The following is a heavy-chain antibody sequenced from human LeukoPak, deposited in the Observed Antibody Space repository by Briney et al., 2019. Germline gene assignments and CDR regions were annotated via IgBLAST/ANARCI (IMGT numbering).Heavy chain of an antibody. J-gene: IGHJ6*03. Sequence: SMKVSCKASGGTFSSYAISWVRQAPGQGLEWMGGIIPIFGTANYAQKFQGRVTITTDESTSTAYMELSSLRSEDTAVYYCASGSSSSWSHYYYYYYMDVWGKGTTVTVSS. V-gene: IGHV1-69*05. CDR2: IIPIFGTA. CDR1: GGTFSSYA. CDR3: ASGSSSSWSHYYYYYYMDV. D-gene: IGHD6-13*01.